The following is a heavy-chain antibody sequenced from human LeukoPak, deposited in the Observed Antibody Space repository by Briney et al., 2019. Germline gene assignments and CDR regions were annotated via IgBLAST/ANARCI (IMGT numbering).Heavy chain of an antibody. V-gene: IGHV1-18*01. D-gene: IGHD3-3*01. Sequence: GASVTVSCKASGYTFTSYGISWVRQAPGQGLEWMGWISAYNGNTNYAQKLQGRVTMTTDTSTSTAYMELRSLRSDDTAVYYCAREAYDFWSSYQKYWGQGTLVTVSS. CDR3: AREAYDFWSSYQKY. CDR2: ISAYNGNT. J-gene: IGHJ4*02. CDR1: GYTFTSYG.